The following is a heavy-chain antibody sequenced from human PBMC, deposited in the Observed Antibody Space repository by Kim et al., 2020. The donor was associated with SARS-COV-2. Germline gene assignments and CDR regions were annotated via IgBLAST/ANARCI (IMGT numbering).Heavy chain of an antibody. CDR1: GGSFSGYY. CDR2: INHSGST. CDR3: ARGRGSSWYFQSPFWYFDL. Sequence: SETLSLTCAVYGGSFSGYYWSWIRQPPGKGLEWIGEINHSGSTNYNPSLKSRVTISVDTSKNQFSLKLSSVTAADTAVYYCARGRGSSWYFQSPFWYFDLWGRGTLVTVSS. D-gene: IGHD6-13*01. V-gene: IGHV4-34*01. J-gene: IGHJ2*01.